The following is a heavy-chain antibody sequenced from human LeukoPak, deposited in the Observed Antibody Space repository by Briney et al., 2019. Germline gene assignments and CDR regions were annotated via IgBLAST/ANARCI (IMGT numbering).Heavy chain of an antibody. CDR3: ARRRVGGYCSSTSCYESSPARRYYFDY. Sequence: SETLSLTCTVSGGSISSSSYYWGWIRQPPGKGLEWIGSIYYSGSTYYNPSLKSRVTISVDTSKNQFSLKLSSVTAADTAVYYCARRRVGGYCSSTSCYESSPARRYYFDYWGQGTLVTVSS. CDR2: IYYSGST. V-gene: IGHV4-39*07. D-gene: IGHD2-2*01. CDR1: GGSISSSSYY. J-gene: IGHJ4*02.